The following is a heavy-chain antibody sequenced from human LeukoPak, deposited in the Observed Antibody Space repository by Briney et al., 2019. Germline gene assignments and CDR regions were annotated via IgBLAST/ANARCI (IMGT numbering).Heavy chain of an antibody. J-gene: IGHJ4*02. D-gene: IGHD4-17*01. Sequence: GGSLRLSCAASGFTFSSYAMHWVRQAPGKGLEWVTLISYDGSNKYYTDSVKGRFTISRDNSKNTLYLQMNSLRAEDTAVYYCARVVGYGDYVFDYWGQGTLVTVSS. CDR1: GFTFSSYA. CDR2: ISYDGSNK. V-gene: IGHV3-30*04. CDR3: ARVVGYGDYVFDY.